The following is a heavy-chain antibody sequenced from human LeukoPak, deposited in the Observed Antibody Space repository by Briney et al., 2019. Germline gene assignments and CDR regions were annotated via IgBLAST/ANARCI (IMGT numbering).Heavy chain of an antibody. V-gene: IGHV3-30*18. J-gene: IGHJ4*02. Sequence: PGGSLRLSCAASGFTFSSYGMHWVRQAPGKGLEWVAVISYDGSNKYYADSVKGRFTISRDNSKNTLYLQMNSLRAEDTAVYYCAKGRLGYSSSTSCYTRDYFDYWGQGTLVTVSS. CDR3: AKGRLGYSSSTSCYTRDYFDY. D-gene: IGHD2-2*02. CDR1: GFTFSSYG. CDR2: ISYDGSNK.